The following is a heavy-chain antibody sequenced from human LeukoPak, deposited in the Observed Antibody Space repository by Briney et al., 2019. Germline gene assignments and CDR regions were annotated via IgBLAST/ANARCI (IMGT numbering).Heavy chain of an antibody. J-gene: IGHJ4*02. CDR1: GYTFTGYY. Sequence: ASVKVSCKASGYTFTGYYMHWVRQAPGQGLEWMGWINPNSGGTDYAQKFQGRVTMTRDTSISTAYMELSRLRSDDTAVYYCARGDRVEGYCSGGSCYGFDYWGQGTLVTVS. CDR2: INPNSGGT. D-gene: IGHD2-15*01. V-gene: IGHV1-2*02. CDR3: ARGDRVEGYCSGGSCYGFDY.